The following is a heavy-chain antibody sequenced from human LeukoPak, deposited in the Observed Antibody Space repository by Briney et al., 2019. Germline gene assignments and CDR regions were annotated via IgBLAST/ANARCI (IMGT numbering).Heavy chain of an antibody. D-gene: IGHD3-10*01. CDR2: IYTSGST. J-gene: IGHJ4*02. CDR3: AGEGVGGY. Sequence: SQTLSLTCTVSGGSISSDSYYWSWIRQPAGKGLEWIGHIYTSGSTNYNPSLKSRVTISVDTSKNQFSLKLRSVTAADTAVYYCAGEGVGGYWGQGTLVTVSS. CDR1: GGSISSDSYY. V-gene: IGHV4-61*09.